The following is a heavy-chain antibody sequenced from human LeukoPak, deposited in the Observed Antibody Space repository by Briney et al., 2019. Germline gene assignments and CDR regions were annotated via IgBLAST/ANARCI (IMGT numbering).Heavy chain of an antibody. CDR2: IYYSGST. D-gene: IGHD2-15*01. CDR1: GGSISSGGYY. CDR3: ARKLGYCSGGSCLGHAFDI. Sequence: TSQTLSLTCTVSGGSISSGGYYWSWIRQHPGKGLEWIGYIYYSGSTYYNPSLKSRVTISVDTSKNQFSLKLSSVTAAGTAVYYCARKLGYCSGGSCLGHAFDIWGQGTMVTVSS. V-gene: IGHV4-31*03. J-gene: IGHJ3*02.